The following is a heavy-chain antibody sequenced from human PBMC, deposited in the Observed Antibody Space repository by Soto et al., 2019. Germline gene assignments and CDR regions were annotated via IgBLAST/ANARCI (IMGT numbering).Heavy chain of an antibody. Sequence: EVQLVESGGGLVQPGGSLRLSCAASGFTFSSYSMNWVRQAPGKGLEWVSYISSSSSTIYYADSVKGRFTISRDNAKNSLYLQMNSLRAEDTAVYYCARDLFGGCGGDCPPNNWFDPWGQGTLVTVSS. CDR1: GFTFSSYS. D-gene: IGHD2-21*02. CDR3: ARDLFGGCGGDCPPNNWFDP. CDR2: ISSSSSTI. V-gene: IGHV3-48*01. J-gene: IGHJ5*02.